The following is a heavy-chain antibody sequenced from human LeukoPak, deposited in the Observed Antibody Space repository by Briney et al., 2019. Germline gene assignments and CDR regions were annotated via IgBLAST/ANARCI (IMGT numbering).Heavy chain of an antibody. CDR1: GGSVSSGTQY. CDR2: IYYSGST. V-gene: IGHV4-61*01. Sequence: PSETLSLTCTVSGGSVSSGTQYWSWIRQPPGKGLEWIGYIYYSGSTNYNPSLKSRVTISIDTSKSQFSLKLSSVTAADTAVYYCARTTDRTGYDYGCYYIDVWGKGTTVTVSS. D-gene: IGHD5-12*01. J-gene: IGHJ6*03. CDR3: ARTTDRTGYDYGCYYIDV.